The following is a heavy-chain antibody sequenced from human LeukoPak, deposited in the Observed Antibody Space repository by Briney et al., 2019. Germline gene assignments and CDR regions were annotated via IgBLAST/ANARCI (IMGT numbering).Heavy chain of an antibody. CDR3: ARLAEADDDGDSDGFDT. Sequence: SETLSLTCTVSGDSISSYYWYWIRQPAGQGLEWIGCTLSSGSTSYNPSLKSRVTMSIDTSKNQFSLRLSSMTAADTAMYYCARLAEADDDGDSDGFDTWGQGTMVTVSS. J-gene: IGHJ5*02. CDR2: TLSSGST. V-gene: IGHV4-4*07. D-gene: IGHD4-23*01. CDR1: GDSISSYY.